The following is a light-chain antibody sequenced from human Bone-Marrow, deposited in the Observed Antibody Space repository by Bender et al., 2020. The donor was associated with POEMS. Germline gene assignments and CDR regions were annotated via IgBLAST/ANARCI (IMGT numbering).Light chain of an antibody. CDR3: QSTDSSSTYPNVV. Sequence: AARITCSGDALPKEDAFWYQQKSGQAPVLVIYEDSKRPSGIPERFSGSTSGTTVTLTISGVQAEDEADYYCQSTDSSSTYPNVVFGGGTKMNVL. CDR2: EDS. V-gene: IGLV3-25*03. J-gene: IGLJ2*01. CDR1: ALPKED.